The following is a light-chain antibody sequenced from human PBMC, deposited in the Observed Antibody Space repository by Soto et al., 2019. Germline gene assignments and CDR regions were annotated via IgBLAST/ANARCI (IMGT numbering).Light chain of an antibody. CDR3: QQSYFSPLA. CDR1: QSIRSY. Sequence: QIPQPPSPLSAFVEDRVTTLSRASQSIRSYLNWYQQKPGRAPKLLIYAASSLQSGVPSRFSGNGSGTDFTLTISSLQPEDFATYFCQQSYFSPLAFGGGTKVDIK. CDR2: AAS. V-gene: IGKV1-39*01. J-gene: IGKJ4*01.